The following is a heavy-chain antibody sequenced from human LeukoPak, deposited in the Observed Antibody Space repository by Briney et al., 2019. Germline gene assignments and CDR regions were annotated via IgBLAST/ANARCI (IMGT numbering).Heavy chain of an antibody. J-gene: IGHJ4*02. CDR1: GFTVSSNY. D-gene: IGHD3-22*01. CDR2: IYSGGST. Sequence: GGSLRLSCAASGFTVSSNYMSWVRQAPGKGLEWVSVIYSGGSTYYADSVKGRFTISRDNSKNTLYLQMNSLRAEDTAAYYCARDYYDRSGYLDYWGQGTLVIDSS. CDR3: ARDYYDRSGYLDY. V-gene: IGHV3-66*02.